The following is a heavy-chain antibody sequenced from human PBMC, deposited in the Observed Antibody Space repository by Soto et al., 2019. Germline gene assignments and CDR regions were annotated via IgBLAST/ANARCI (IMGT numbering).Heavy chain of an antibody. D-gene: IGHD2-15*01. CDR3: ARGTQGGFYSGGNYYSENAS. V-gene: IGHV4-59*01. CDR2: IYNSGSP. Sequence: SETLSLTCTVSXGSISSYYWSWIRQPPGRGLEWIGHIYNSGSPNYNPSLKSRVTISLDTSKNQFSLKLSSVTAADPAVYYCARGTQGGFYSGGNYYSENASWGRGALDTVSS. CDR1: XGSISSYY. J-gene: IGHJ5*02.